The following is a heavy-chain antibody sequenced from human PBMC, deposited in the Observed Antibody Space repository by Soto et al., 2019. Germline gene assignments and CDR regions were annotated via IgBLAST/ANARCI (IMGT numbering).Heavy chain of an antibody. V-gene: IGHV4-59*01. CDR1: GCSISSYY. Sequence: SETLSLTCTVSGCSISSYYWSWIRQPPGKGLEWIGYIYYSGSTNYNPSLKSRVTISVDTSKNQFSLKLSSVTAADTAVYYCARGMVRGVQETYYYYGMDVWGQGTTVTVSS. CDR3: ARGMVRGVQETYYYYGMDV. J-gene: IGHJ6*02. CDR2: IYYSGST. D-gene: IGHD3-10*01.